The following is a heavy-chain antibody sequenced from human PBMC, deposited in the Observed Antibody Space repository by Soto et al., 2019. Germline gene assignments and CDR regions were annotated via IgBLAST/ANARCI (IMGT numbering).Heavy chain of an antibody. J-gene: IGHJ4*02. Sequence: ASVKVSRKTSGYTFTTFGISWVRQAPGQGLEWMGWISTDNVNTNYSQKFQGRVTMTTDTSTTTAYMELRSLRSDDTAVYYCARGGDGYNFGAVYWGQGTPVTVSS. CDR3: ARGGDGYNFGAVY. V-gene: IGHV1-18*04. CDR2: ISTDNVNT. D-gene: IGHD2-21*01. CDR1: GYTFTTFG.